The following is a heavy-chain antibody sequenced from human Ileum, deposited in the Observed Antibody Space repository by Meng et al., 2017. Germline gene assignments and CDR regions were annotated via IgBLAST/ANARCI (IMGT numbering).Heavy chain of an antibody. CDR2: INQDTTSR. CDR1: GFPFSNYW. Sequence: GESLKISCAASGFPFSNYWMSWVRQAPGKGLEWVANINQDTTSRDYVASVKGRFTISRDNAKNSLYLQMNNLRIEDTAVYYCTHPLIVGAANALDIWGPGTMVTGSS. J-gene: IGHJ3*02. D-gene: IGHD1-26*01. V-gene: IGHV3-7*01. CDR3: THPLIVGAANALDI.